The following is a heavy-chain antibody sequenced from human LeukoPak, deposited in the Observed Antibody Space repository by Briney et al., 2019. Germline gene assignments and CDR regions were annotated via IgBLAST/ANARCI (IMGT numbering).Heavy chain of an antibody. D-gene: IGHD2-2*02. V-gene: IGHV3-9*01. CDR1: GFTFDDYA. CDR3: AKDIGYCSSTSCYTGVDY. CDR2: ISWNSGSI. Sequence: PGGSLRLSCAASGFTFDDYAMHWVRQAPGKGLEWVSGISWNSGSIGYADSVKGRFTISRDNAKNSLYLQMNSLRAEDTALYYCAKDIGYCSSTSCYTGVDYWGQGALVTVSS. J-gene: IGHJ4*02.